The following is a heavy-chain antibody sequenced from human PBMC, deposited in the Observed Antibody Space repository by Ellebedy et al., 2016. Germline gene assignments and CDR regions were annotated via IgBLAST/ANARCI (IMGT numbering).Heavy chain of an antibody. CDR2: ISGSGGST. J-gene: IGHJ2*01. D-gene: IGHD5-24*01. CDR1: GFTFSSYA. Sequence: GESLKISXAASGFTFSSYAMSWVRQAPGKGLEWVSAISGSGGSTYYADSVKGRFTISRDNSKNTLYLQMNSLRAEDTAVYYCAKKPGRRDGYINSDWYFDLWGRGTLVTVSS. V-gene: IGHV3-23*01. CDR3: AKKPGRRDGYINSDWYFDL.